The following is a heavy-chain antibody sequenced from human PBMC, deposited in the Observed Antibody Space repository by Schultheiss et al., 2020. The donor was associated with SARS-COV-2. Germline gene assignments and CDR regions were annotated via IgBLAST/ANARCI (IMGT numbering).Heavy chain of an antibody. V-gene: IGHV4-59*12. J-gene: IGHJ4*02. CDR2: IYYSGST. CDR1: GGSFSGYF. D-gene: IGHD2-15*01. Sequence: SQTLSLTCAVYGGSFSGYFWSWIRQPAGKGLEWIGYIYYSGSTNYNPSLRSRVTISVDTSKNQFSLKLSSVTAADTAVYYCARVSYCSGGSCYPREKGTFDYWGQGTLVTVSS. CDR3: ARVSYCSGGSCYPREKGTFDY.